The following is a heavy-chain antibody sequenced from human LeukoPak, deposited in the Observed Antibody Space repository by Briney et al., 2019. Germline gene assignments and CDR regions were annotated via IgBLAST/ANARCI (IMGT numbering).Heavy chain of an antibody. V-gene: IGHV3-74*01. D-gene: IGHD2/OR15-2a*01. J-gene: IGHJ6*02. CDR1: GFTFSSYW. CDR2: INSDGSTT. Sequence: AGSLRLSCAASGFTFSSYWMYWVRQAPGKGLVWVSRINSDGSTTSYADSVKGRFTISRDNAKNTLYLQMNSLRAEDTAVYYCARVGTTSNLYCYYGMDVWGQGTTVTVSS. CDR3: ARVGTTSNLYCYYGMDV.